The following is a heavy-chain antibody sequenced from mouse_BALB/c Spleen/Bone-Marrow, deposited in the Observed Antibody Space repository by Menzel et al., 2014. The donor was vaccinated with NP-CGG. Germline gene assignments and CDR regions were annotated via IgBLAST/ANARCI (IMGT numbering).Heavy chain of an antibody. D-gene: IGHD1-1*01. V-gene: IGHV14-3*02. CDR3: ASYYYGSSGFAY. Sequence: EVNVVESGAELVKPGASVKLSCTAPGLNIKDTYMHWVKQRPEQGLEWIGRIDPANGNTKYDPKFQGKTTITADTSSNTAYLQLSSLTSGDTAVYYCASYYYGSSGFAYWGQGTLVTVSA. CDR2: IDPANGNT. CDR1: GLNIKDTY. J-gene: IGHJ3*01.